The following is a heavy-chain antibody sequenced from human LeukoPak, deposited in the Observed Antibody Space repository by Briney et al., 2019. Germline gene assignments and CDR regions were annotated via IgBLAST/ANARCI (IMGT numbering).Heavy chain of an antibody. V-gene: IGHV3-53*04. CDR1: GFTVSSNY. Sequence: PGGSLRLSCAASGFTVSSNYMSWVRQAPGKGLEWVSVIYSGGSTYYADSVKGRFTISRHNSKNTLYLQMNSLRAEDTAVYYCARGPDYHYYYMDVWGKGTTVTVSS. CDR3: ARGPDYHYYYMDV. J-gene: IGHJ6*03. CDR2: IYSGGST.